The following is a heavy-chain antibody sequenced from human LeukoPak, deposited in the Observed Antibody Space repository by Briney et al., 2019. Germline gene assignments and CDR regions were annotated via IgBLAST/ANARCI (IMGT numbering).Heavy chain of an antibody. V-gene: IGHV5-51*01. CDR1: GYIFTSDW. CDR3: ARQGAAGKYYYYYMDV. D-gene: IGHD6-13*01. Sequence: GESLKISCKVSGYIFTSDWIGWVRQVPGKGLEWMGIIHPDDSNTIYGPSFQGQVTISADKSINTAYLEWSSLKASDTAIYYCARQGAAGKYYYYYMDVWGKGTTVTVSS. J-gene: IGHJ6*03. CDR2: IHPDDSNT.